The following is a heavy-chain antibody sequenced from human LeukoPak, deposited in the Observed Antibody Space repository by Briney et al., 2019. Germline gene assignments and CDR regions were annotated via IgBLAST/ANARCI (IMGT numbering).Heavy chain of an antibody. CDR1: GYSFTSYR. CDR2: IDPSDSYT. CDR3: ARSPYDSSGDLDY. J-gene: IGHJ4*02. D-gene: IGHD3-22*01. Sequence: GESLKISCKGSGYSFTSYRISWVRQMPGKGLEWMGRIDPSDSYTNYSPSFQGQVTISADKSISTAYLQWSSLKASDTAMYYCARSPYDSSGDLDYWGQGTLVTVSS. V-gene: IGHV5-10-1*04.